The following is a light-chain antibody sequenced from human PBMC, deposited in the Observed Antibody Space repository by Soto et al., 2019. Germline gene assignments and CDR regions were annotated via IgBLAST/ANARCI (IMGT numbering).Light chain of an antibody. CDR3: SSYTSINSYV. CDR1: SSDVGGYNY. J-gene: IGLJ1*01. Sequence: QSVLTQPASVSGAPGQSITISCTGTSSDVGGYNYVSWYQQHPGKAPKLMIYYVSHRPSGVSNRFSGSKSGNTASLTISGLQAEDEADYYCSSYTSINSYVFGTETKVTVL. V-gene: IGLV2-14*03. CDR2: YVS.